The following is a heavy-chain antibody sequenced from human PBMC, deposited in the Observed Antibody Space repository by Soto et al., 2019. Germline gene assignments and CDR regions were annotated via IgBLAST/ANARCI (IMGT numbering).Heavy chain of an antibody. J-gene: IGHJ3*02. CDR1: GRTFGSYA. CDR3: ATHLSRFGELLGAFDI. V-gene: IGHV1-69*10. D-gene: IGHD3-10*01. CDR2: FIPIPGTA. Sequence: SVKVSCKACGRTFGSYAISWVRQAPGQGLEWMGGFIPIPGTANYAQKFQGRVTMAEDKSTNTAYMELSSLRSEDTAVYYCATHLSRFGELLGAFDIWGQGTMVTVSS.